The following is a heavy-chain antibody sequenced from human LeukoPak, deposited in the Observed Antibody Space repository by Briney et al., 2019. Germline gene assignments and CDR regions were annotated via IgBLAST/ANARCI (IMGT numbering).Heavy chain of an antibody. CDR3: ARYGSSSSEYYFDY. CDR2: INHSGST. Sequence: SETLSLTCAVYGGSFSGYYWSWIRQPPGKGLEWIGEINHSGSTNYNPSLKSRVTISVDTSKNQFSLKLSSLTAADTAVYYCARYGSSSSEYYFDYWGQGTLVTVSS. V-gene: IGHV4-34*01. J-gene: IGHJ4*02. D-gene: IGHD6-6*01. CDR1: GGSFSGYY.